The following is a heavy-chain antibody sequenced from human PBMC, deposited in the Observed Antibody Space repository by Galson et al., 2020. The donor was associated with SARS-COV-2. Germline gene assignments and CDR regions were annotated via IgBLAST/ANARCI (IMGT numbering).Heavy chain of an antibody. J-gene: IGHJ2*01. Sequence: SETLSLTCAVSGYSVSTTNYWGWVRLAPGNGLEWIGSIYPNGRTYYNPSLESRVTISVDTSMNHFSLTLASVTAADTALYYCARQGVNMIVLVTVPGWFFDLWGRGTLVTVSS. CDR2: IYPNGRT. CDR1: GYSVSTTNY. D-gene: IGHD2-21*02. V-gene: IGHV4-38-2*01. CDR3: ARQGVNMIVLVTVPGWFFDL.